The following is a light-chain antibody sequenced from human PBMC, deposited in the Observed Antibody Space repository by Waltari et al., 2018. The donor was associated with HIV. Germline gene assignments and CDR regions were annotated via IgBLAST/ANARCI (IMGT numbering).Light chain of an antibody. CDR1: SSISSY. J-gene: IGKJ1*01. CDR3: QQSYSTPRT. Sequence: DIQMTQSPSSLSASVGARVTITSRASSSISSYLNWYHQKPGKAAKLLIYAASNLQSGVPSRLSGSGTGTDFTLSISWLQPEDLATYYWQQSYSTPRTFGRGTRVGIK. CDR2: AAS. V-gene: IGKV1-39*01.